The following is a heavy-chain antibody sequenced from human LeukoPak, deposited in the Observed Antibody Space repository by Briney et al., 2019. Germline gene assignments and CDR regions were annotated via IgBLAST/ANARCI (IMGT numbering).Heavy chain of an antibody. CDR2: IYYSGST. D-gene: IGHD3-10*01. Sequence: SPSETLSLTCAVSGYSISSGDYYWSWIRQPPGKGLEWIGYIYYSGSTYYNPSLKSRVTISVDTSKNQFSLKLSSVTAADTAVYYCARERITMVRGVSNYFDYWGQGTLVTVSS. CDR1: GYSISSGDYY. J-gene: IGHJ4*02. V-gene: IGHV4-30-4*01. CDR3: ARERITMVRGVSNYFDY.